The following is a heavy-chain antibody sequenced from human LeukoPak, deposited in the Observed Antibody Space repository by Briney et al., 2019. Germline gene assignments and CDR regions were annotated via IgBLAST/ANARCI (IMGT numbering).Heavy chain of an antibody. V-gene: IGHV4-38-2*02. CDR2: IYHSGST. CDR1: GYSISSGYY. J-gene: IGHJ3*02. CDR3: ARAEEQLVRHAFDI. D-gene: IGHD6-6*01. Sequence: SETLSLTCTVSGYSISSGYYWGWIRQPPGKGLEWIGSIYHSGSTYYNPSLKSRVTISVDTSKNQFSLKLSSVTAADTAVYYCARAEEQLVRHAFDIWGQGTMVTVSS.